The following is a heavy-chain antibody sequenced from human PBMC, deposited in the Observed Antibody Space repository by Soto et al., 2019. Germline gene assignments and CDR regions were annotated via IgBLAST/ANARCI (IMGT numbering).Heavy chain of an antibody. D-gene: IGHD2-15*01. J-gene: IGHJ6*02. CDR1: GGSFSGYY. CDR2: INHSGST. CDR3: ARHRCSGGSCHTNYYGMDV. V-gene: IGHV4-34*01. Sequence: SETLSLTCAVYGGSFSGYYWSWIRQPPGKGLEWIGEINHSGSTNYNPSLKSRVTISVDASKNQFSLKLSSVTAADTAVYYCARHRCSGGSCHTNYYGMDVWGQGTTVTVSS.